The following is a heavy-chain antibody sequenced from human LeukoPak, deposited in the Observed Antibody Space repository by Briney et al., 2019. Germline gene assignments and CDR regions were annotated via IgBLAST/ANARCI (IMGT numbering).Heavy chain of an antibody. Sequence: GASVKVSFKTSGYTFTSCYMHWVRRAPGQGLEWMGMINPSAGSTRYAQKFQGRVTMTTDTYTSTVYMELSSLRSEDTAVYYCARGGCGDSAAPFDDWGQGTLVPVSS. D-gene: IGHD2-21*02. V-gene: IGHV1-46*01. CDR2: INPSAGST. J-gene: IGHJ4*02. CDR1: GYTFTSCY. CDR3: ARGGCGDSAAPFDD.